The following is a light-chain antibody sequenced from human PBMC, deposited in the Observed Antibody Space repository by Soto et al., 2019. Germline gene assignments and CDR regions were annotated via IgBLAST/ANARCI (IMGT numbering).Light chain of an antibody. CDR3: QQYGSSPQT. V-gene: IGKV3-20*01. CDR1: QSVSCSY. CDR2: GAS. J-gene: IGKJ1*01. Sequence: EMVLTQAPGTLSLSPGVRATLSCRASQSVSCSYLAWYHQNPGQAPRLLIYGASSRATGIPDRFSGSASGTDFTLTISRLEPEDFAEYYCQQYGSSPQTFGQGTQVEIK.